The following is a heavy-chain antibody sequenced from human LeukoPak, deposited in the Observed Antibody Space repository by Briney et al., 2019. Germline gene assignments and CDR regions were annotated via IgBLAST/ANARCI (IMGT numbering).Heavy chain of an antibody. CDR3: AKLPLPSDYYDSSGYSPPDY. CDR2: ISSDGSDT. D-gene: IGHD3-22*01. J-gene: IGHJ4*02. Sequence: GGSLRLSCAASGFTFNSFAIHWVRQAPVKGLEWVAVISSDGSDTHYADSVKGRFTISRDNSKNTLYLQMNSLRAEDTAVYYCAKLPLPSDYYDSSGYSPPDYWGQGTLVTVSS. CDR1: GFTFNSFA. V-gene: IGHV3-30*04.